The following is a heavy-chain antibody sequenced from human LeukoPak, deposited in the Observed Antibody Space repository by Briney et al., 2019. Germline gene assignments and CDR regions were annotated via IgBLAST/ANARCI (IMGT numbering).Heavy chain of an antibody. CDR3: ARGEPWLVFH. Sequence: SETLSLTCAVYGGSFSGYYWSWFRKPPGKGLEWIGEINHSGNTNYNPSLKSRVTISVDTSKNQFSLKLSSVTAADTAVYYCARGEPWLVFHWGQGTLVTVSS. D-gene: IGHD6-19*01. CDR1: GGSFSGYY. CDR2: INHSGNT. V-gene: IGHV4-34*01. J-gene: IGHJ4*02.